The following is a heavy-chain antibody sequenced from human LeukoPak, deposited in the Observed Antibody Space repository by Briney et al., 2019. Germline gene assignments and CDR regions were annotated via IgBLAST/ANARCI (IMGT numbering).Heavy chain of an antibody. Sequence: SVKVSCKASGYTFTSYGISWVRQAPGQGLEWMGGIIPIFGTANYAQKFQGRVTITADESTSTAYMELSSLRSEDTAVYYCARDGCTCSSTSCYCDDPFDIWGQGTMVTVSS. CDR1: GYTFTSYG. D-gene: IGHD2-2*01. CDR2: IIPIFGTA. CDR3: ARDGCTCSSTSCYCDDPFDI. J-gene: IGHJ3*02. V-gene: IGHV1-69*13.